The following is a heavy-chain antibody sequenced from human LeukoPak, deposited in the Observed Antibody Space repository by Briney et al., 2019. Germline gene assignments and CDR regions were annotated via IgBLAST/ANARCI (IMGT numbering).Heavy chain of an antibody. D-gene: IGHD3-3*01. Sequence: SVKVSCKASGGTFSSYAISWVRQAPGQGLEWMGGIIPIFGTANYAQKFQGRVTITADESTSTAYMELSSLRSEDTAVYYCARGPYDFWSGYYNSPFDPWGQGTLVTVSS. V-gene: IGHV1-69*13. CDR2: IIPIFGTA. J-gene: IGHJ5*02. CDR3: ARGPYDFWSGYYNSPFDP. CDR1: GGTFSSYA.